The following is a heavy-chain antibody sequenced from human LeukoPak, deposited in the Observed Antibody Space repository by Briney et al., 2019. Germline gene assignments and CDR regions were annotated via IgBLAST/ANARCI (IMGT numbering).Heavy chain of an antibody. V-gene: IGHV3-64*01. CDR2: ISSNGSST. Sequence: GGSLRLSCAASGFTFSSYAMHWVRQAPGKGLEYVSAISSNGSSTYYANSVKGRFTISRDNSKNTLYLQMGSLRAEDMAVYYCARGRQWELDYYMDVWGKGTTVTVSS. D-gene: IGHD1-26*01. CDR3: ARGRQWELDYYMDV. J-gene: IGHJ6*03. CDR1: GFTFSSYA.